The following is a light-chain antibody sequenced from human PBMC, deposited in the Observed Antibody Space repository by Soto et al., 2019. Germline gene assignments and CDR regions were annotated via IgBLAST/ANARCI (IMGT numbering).Light chain of an antibody. J-gene: IGKJ4*02. CDR1: QSISSY. Sequence: DIQMTQSPSSLSASVGHRVTITCRASQSISSYLNWYQQKPGKAPKLLIYAASSLQSGVPSRFSGSEYVTDFTLTISSLQPEDFATYDCQQSYYTPPAFGGGTKMEIK. V-gene: IGKV1-39*01. CDR2: AAS. CDR3: QQSYYTPPA.